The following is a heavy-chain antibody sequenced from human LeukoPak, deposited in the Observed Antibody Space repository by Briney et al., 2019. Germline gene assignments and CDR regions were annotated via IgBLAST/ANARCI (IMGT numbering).Heavy chain of an antibody. CDR1: GFTFSIYT. Sequence: GGSLRLSCAASGFTFSIYTMNWVRQAPGKGLEWVSSITSSSSYIYYADSVKGRFTISRDNAKNSLYLQMNSLRAEDTAIYYWARDYGGSYYFDYWGQGTLVTVSS. CDR2: ITSSSSYI. J-gene: IGHJ4*02. D-gene: IGHD4-23*01. V-gene: IGHV3-21*01. CDR3: ARDYGGSYYFDY.